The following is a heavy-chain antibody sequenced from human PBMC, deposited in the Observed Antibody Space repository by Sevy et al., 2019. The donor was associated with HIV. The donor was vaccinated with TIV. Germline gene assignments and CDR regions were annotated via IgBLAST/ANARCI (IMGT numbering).Heavy chain of an antibody. J-gene: IGHJ4*02. CDR1: GGSFSGYY. V-gene: IGHV4-34*01. CDR3: ARVSWELLIDY. Sequence: SETLSLTCAVYGGSFSGYYWSWIRQPPGKGLEWIGEINHSGSTNYNPSLKSRVTISVDTSKNQFSLKLSSVTAADTAVYYCARVSWELLIDYWGQGTLVTVSS. D-gene: IGHD1-26*01. CDR2: INHSGST.